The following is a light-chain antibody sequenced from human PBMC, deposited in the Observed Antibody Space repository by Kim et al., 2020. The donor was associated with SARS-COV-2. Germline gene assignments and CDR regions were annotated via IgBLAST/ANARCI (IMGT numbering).Light chain of an antibody. CDR1: QSVSSN. CDR3: QQYNNWPLWT. CDR2: GAS. J-gene: IGKJ1*01. V-gene: IGKV3-15*01. Sequence: SPGERVAPSCGASQSVSSNLAWYQQKPGQAPRLLIYGASTRGTGIPARFSGSGSGTEFTLTISSLQSEDFAVYYCQQYNNWPLWTFGQGTKVDIK.